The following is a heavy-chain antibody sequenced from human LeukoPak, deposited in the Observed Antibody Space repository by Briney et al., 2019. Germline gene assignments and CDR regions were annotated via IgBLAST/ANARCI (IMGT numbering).Heavy chain of an antibody. CDR1: GFTFSSYW. CDR2: IKKDGIAK. J-gene: IGHJ3*02. CDR3: ARGSGWAFDI. V-gene: IGHV3-7*04. Sequence: GGSLRLACAASGFTFSSYWMTWVRQAPGKGLEWVAIIKKDGIAKYYVDSVRGRFTISRDNAENSLYLQLNSLRAEDTAVYYCARGSGWAFDIWGQGTMVTVSS. D-gene: IGHD6-19*01.